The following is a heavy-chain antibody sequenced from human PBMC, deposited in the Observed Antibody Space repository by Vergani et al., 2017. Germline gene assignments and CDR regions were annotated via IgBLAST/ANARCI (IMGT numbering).Heavy chain of an antibody. V-gene: IGHV1-18*01. J-gene: IGHJ3*02. CDR2: ISAYNGNT. D-gene: IGHD3-22*01. CDR1: GGTFSSYT. Sequence: QVQLVQSGAEVKKPGSSVKVSCKASGGTFSSYTISWVRQAPGQGLEWMGWISAYNGNTNYAQKLQGRVTMTTDTSTSTAYMELRSLRSDDTAVYYCAVDSSGYYFSLGGAFDIWGQGTMVTVSS. CDR3: AVDSSGYYFSLGGAFDI.